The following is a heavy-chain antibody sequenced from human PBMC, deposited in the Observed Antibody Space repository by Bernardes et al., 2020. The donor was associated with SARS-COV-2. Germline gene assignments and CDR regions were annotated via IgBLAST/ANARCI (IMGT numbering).Heavy chain of an antibody. J-gene: IGHJ6*02. CDR2: IKQDGSEK. CDR3: ARGAVVVAAPWHYGMDV. V-gene: IGHV3-7*01. CDR1: GFTFSDYW. D-gene: IGHD2-15*01. Sequence: GGSLRLSCAASGFTFSDYWLHWVRQAPGKGLEWVANIKQDGSEKYYVDSVRGRFTISRDNAKNSLYLQMNSLRAEDTAVYYCARGAVVVAAPWHYGMDVWGQGTTVTVSS.